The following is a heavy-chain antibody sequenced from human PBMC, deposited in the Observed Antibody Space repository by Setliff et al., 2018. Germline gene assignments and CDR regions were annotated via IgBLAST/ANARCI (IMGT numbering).Heavy chain of an antibody. D-gene: IGHD3-16*01. Sequence: GGSLRLSCVASGFTFTDAWMTWVRQAPGKGLEWIGRVLSKGDGGTTAYGAPVKGRLSISRDDSKNTLYLQINSLKTEDTAMYYCTGGGHAFDIWGQGTMVTVSS. CDR3: TGGGHAFDI. CDR2: VLSKGDGGTT. V-gene: IGHV3-15*01. CDR1: GFTFTDAW. J-gene: IGHJ3*02.